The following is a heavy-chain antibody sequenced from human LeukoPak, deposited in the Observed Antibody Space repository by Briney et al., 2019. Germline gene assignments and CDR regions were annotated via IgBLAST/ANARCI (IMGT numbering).Heavy chain of an antibody. J-gene: IGHJ4*02. CDR1: GFTFSSYA. CDR2: ISSNGDST. V-gene: IGHV3-64*01. D-gene: IGHD6-13*01. CDR3: ARTGYSSSWYENPGDY. Sequence: PGGSLRLSCAASGFTFSSYAMHWVRQAPGKGLEYVSAISSNGDSTYYANSVKGRFTISRDNSKNTLYLQMGSLRAEDMAVYYCARTGYSSSWYENPGDYWGQGTLVTVSS.